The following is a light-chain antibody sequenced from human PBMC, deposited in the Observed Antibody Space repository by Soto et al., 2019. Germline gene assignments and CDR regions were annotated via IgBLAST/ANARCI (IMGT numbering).Light chain of an antibody. V-gene: IGLV1-40*01. CDR2: GNN. J-gene: IGLJ2*01. CDR1: SSNIGAGYD. CDR3: QSYDSSLRASV. Sequence: QSVLTQPPSVSGAPGQRVTIPCTGSSSNIGAGYDVHWYQQVPGTAPKLLIYGNNNRPSGVPDRFSGSKSGTSASLGITGLQAADEADYYCQSYDSSLRASVFGGGTKLTVL.